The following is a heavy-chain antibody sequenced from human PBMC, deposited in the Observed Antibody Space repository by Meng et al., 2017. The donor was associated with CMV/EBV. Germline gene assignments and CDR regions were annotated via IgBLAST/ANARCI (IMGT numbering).Heavy chain of an antibody. CDR1: GGTFSSNA. CDR2: IIPIFGTA. V-gene: IGHV1-69*05. CDR3: ARVPGSGSSEYYFDY. D-gene: IGHD1-26*01. Sequence: SGGTFSSNAISWGRQAPGQELEWMGGIIPIFGTANYAQKFQGRVTITTDESTSTAYMELSSLRSEDTAVYYCARVPGSGSSEYYFDYWGQGTLVTVSS. J-gene: IGHJ4*02.